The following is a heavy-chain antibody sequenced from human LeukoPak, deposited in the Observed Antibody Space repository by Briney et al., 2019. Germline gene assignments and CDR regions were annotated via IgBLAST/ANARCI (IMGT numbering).Heavy chain of an antibody. CDR3: ARAAEQLWFWREFDY. CDR1: GFTFSSYA. CDR2: KSYDGSNK. V-gene: IGHV3-30*01. D-gene: IGHD5-18*01. Sequence: PGGSLRLSCAASGFTFSSYAMHWVRQAPGKGLEWVAVKSYDGSNKYYADSVKGRFTISRDNSKNTLYLQMNSLRAEDTAVYYCARAAEQLWFWREFDYWGQGTLVTVSS. J-gene: IGHJ4*02.